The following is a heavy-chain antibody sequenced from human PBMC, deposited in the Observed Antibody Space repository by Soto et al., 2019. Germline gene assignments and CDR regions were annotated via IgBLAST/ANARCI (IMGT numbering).Heavy chain of an antibody. V-gene: IGHV1-69*13. Sequence: ASVKVSCKASGGTFSSYAISWVRQAPGQGLEWMGGIIPIFGTANYAQKFQGRVTITADESTSTAYMELSSLRSEDTAVYYCASGRWLQPEEVYYYGMDVWGQGTTVTVSS. J-gene: IGHJ6*02. D-gene: IGHD5-18*01. CDR3: ASGRWLQPEEVYYYGMDV. CDR2: IIPIFGTA. CDR1: GGTFSSYA.